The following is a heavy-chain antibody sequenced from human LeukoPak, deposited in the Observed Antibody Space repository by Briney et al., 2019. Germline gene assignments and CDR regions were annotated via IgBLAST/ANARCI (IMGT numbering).Heavy chain of an antibody. CDR2: IYPRDGST. J-gene: IGHJ4*02. CDR1: GYSFTSNY. CDR3: ARDQEAFDY. V-gene: IGHV1-46*01. Sequence: ASVKVSCKASGYSFTSNYIHWVRQAPGQGLEWMGMIYPRDGSTSNAQKFQGRVTVTRDTSTSTVHMELSGLRSEDTAVYYCARDQEAFDYWGQGTLVTVSS.